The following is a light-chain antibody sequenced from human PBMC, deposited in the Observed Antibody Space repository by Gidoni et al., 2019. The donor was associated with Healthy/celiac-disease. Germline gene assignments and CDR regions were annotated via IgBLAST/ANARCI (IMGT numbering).Light chain of an antibody. Sequence: QSVLTQPPSSSGTPGRRVTLSCSGSSSNNGSNTVNWYQQLPGTAPKLLIYSNTQRPSGVPDRFSGSKSGTSASLAISGLQSEDEADYYCAAWDDSLNGPVFGGGTKLTVL. V-gene: IGLV1-44*01. CDR3: AAWDDSLNGPV. CDR2: SNT. CDR1: SSNNGSNT. J-gene: IGLJ2*01.